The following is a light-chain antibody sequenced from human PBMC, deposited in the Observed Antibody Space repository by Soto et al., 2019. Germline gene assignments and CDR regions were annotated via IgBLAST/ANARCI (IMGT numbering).Light chain of an antibody. J-gene: IGKJ4*01. CDR1: QSISSY. V-gene: IGKV1-39*01. CDR3: QQVNGYPRDIT. CDR2: AAS. Sequence: DIQMTQSPSSLSASVGDRVTITCRASQSISSYLNRYQQKPGKAPKLLIYAASTLQSGVPSRFSGSGSGTDFSLTISSLQPEDFATYYCQQVNGYPRDITFGGGTRVEIK.